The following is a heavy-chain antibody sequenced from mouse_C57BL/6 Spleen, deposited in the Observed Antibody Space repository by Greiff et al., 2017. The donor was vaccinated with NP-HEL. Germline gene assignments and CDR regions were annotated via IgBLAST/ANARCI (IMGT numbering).Heavy chain of an antibody. CDR3: TRDAVDYDYAMDY. D-gene: IGHD2-4*01. V-gene: IGHV5-9-1*02. CDR1: GFTFSSYA. Sequence: EVKVEESGEGLVKPGGSLKLSCAASGFTFSSYAMSWVRQTPEKRLEWVAYISSGGDYIYYADTVKGRFTISRDNARNTLYLQMSSLKSEDTAMYYCTRDAVDYDYAMDYWGQGTSVTVSS. CDR2: ISSGGDYI. J-gene: IGHJ4*01.